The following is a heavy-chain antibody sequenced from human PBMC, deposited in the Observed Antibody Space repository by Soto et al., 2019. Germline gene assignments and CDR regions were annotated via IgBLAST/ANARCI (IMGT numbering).Heavy chain of an antibody. CDR1: GFSLSTSGVG. J-gene: IGHJ2*01. Sequence: QITLKESGPTLVKPTQTLTLTCTFSGFSLSTSGVGVGWIRQPPGKALEWLALIYWDDDKRYSPSLKSRLTITTAPSKSQGALTMTTTDPVDTATYYCARHTADPCSGGSCYWYFDLWGRGTLVTVPS. D-gene: IGHD2-15*01. CDR2: IYWDDDK. V-gene: IGHV2-5*02. CDR3: ARHTADPCSGGSCYWYFDL.